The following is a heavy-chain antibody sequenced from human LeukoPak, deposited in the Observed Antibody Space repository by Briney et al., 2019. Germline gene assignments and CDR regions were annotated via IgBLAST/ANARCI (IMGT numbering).Heavy chain of an antibody. CDR3: AKNYYDSSGSYSWYFHY. D-gene: IGHD3-22*01. Sequence: GXSLRLSCAASGFTFSTYAMSWVRQAPGKGLEWVSAILARGDGTYYADSAKGRFSISRDNSKNTLYLQMSSLRAEDTAVYYCAKNYYDSSGSYSWYFHYWGQGTLVTVSS. J-gene: IGHJ4*02. CDR1: GFTFSTYA. V-gene: IGHV3-23*01. CDR2: ILARGDGT.